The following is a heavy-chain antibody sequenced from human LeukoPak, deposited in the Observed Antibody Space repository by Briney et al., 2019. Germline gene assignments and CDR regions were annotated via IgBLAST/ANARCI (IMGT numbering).Heavy chain of an antibody. CDR3: ARRGGYCSSTSCLYRFDP. Sequence: SETLSLTCAVYGGSFSGYYWSWIRQPPGKGLEWIGEINHSGGTNYNPSLKSRVTISVDTSKNQFSLKLSSVTAADTAVYYCARRGGYCSSTSCLYRFDPWGQGTLVTVSS. CDR2: INHSGGT. J-gene: IGHJ5*02. CDR1: GGSFSGYY. D-gene: IGHD2-2*01. V-gene: IGHV4-34*01.